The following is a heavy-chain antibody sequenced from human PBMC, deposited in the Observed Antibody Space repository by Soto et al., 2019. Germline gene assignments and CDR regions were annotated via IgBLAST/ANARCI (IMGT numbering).Heavy chain of an antibody. CDR3: ARDISGTHGHDGFDM. CDR2: IWYDGSNI. D-gene: IGHD1-1*01. Sequence: QVRLVESGGGVVQPGRSLRLSCEASGFAFPTFPMHWVRQCPGKGLERLAIIWYDGSNIYYGDSVKGRFTISRDNSRNTLYLQMNSLRVEDTALYYCARDISGTHGHDGFDMWGRGTMVTVSS. V-gene: IGHV3-33*01. J-gene: IGHJ3*02. CDR1: GFAFPTFP.